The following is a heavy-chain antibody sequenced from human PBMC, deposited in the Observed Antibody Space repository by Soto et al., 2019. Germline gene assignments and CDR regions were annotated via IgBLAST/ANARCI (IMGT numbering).Heavy chain of an antibody. Sequence: EVQLVESGGDMVQPGRSLKLSCVGSGYSFEDYSMHWVRQAPGKGLEWVSGISWNGNFTGYADSVKGRFTISRDNAKNSLFLQMRSLSLEDTALYYCVGGGWFDWGQGTRVTVSS. V-gene: IGHV3-9*01. J-gene: IGHJ4*02. CDR3: VGGGWFD. CDR1: GYSFEDYS. D-gene: IGHD2-21*01. CDR2: ISWNGNFT.